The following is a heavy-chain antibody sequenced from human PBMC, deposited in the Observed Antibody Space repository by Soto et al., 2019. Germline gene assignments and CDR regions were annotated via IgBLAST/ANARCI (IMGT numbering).Heavy chain of an antibody. CDR1: GCTFSSYA. V-gene: IGHV1-69*13. D-gene: IGHD6-19*01. Sequence: SAKVSCKASGCTFSSYAISWVRQAPGQGLEWMGGIIPIFGTANYAQKFQGRVTITADESTSTAYMELSSLRSEDTAVYYCARAQHSSGPFDYWGQGTTVTVSS. CDR3: ARAQHSSGPFDY. CDR2: IIPIFGTA. J-gene: IGHJ4*03.